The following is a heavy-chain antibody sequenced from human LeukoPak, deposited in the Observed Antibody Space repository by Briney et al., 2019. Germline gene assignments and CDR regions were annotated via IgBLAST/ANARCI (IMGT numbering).Heavy chain of an antibody. CDR1: GDSISSYY. V-gene: IGHV4-59*01. J-gene: IGHJ6*02. Sequence: SETLSLTCTVSGDSISSYYWSWIRQPPGKGLEWIGYIYYCGSTNYNPSLKSRVTISVDTSKNQFSLKLSSVTAADTAVYYCARDFRIAAAGLYYYYGMDVWGRGTTVTVSS. CDR3: ARDFRIAAAGLYYYYGMDV. D-gene: IGHD6-13*01. CDR2: IYYCGST.